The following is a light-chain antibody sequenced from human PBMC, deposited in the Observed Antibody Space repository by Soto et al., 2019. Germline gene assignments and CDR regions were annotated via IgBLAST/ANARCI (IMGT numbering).Light chain of an antibody. Sequence: QSVLTQPPSASGSPGQSVTISCTGTSSDVGDYNYVSWYQQHPGKAPKVMIYEVTKRPSGVPDRFSGSKSGNTASLTVSGLRAEDEADYFCSSYAGRNNVIFGGGTKLTVL. J-gene: IGLJ2*01. CDR1: SSDVGDYNY. CDR3: SSYAGRNNVI. CDR2: EVT. V-gene: IGLV2-8*01.